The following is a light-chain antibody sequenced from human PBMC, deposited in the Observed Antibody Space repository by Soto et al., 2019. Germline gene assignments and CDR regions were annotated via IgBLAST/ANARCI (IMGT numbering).Light chain of an antibody. CDR3: QQYNNWPPWT. V-gene: IGKV3-15*01. CDR1: QRVSSN. CDR2: GAS. J-gene: IGKJ1*01. Sequence: EIVMTQSPATLSVSPGERATLSCRASQRVSSNLAWYQQKPGHAPRLLIYGASTRATGIPARFSGSGSETEFTLTISSLQSEDFAVYYCQQYNNWPPWTFGQGTKVEIK.